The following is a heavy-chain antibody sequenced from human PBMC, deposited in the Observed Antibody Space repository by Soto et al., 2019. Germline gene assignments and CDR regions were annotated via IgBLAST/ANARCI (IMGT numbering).Heavy chain of an antibody. Sequence: SETLSLTCAVYGGSFSGYYWSWIRQPPGKGLEWIGEINHSGSTNYNPSLKSRVTISVDTSKNQFSLKLSSVTAADTAVYYCARGPVGTGRVLHAYYFDYWGQGTLVTVSS. J-gene: IGHJ4*02. CDR3: ARGPVGTGRVLHAYYFDY. V-gene: IGHV4-34*01. CDR2: INHSGST. D-gene: IGHD2-21*02. CDR1: GGSFSGYY.